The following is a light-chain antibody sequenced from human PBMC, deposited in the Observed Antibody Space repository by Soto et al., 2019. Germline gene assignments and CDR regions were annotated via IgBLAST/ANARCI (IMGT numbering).Light chain of an antibody. Sequence: QSVLTQPASVSGSPGQSITISCTGTSSDIGAYNFVSWYQQHPGKAPKLMLYDVNIRPSGVSNRFSGSKSGNTASLTISRLQAEDEDDYYCTSWPTSTTMIFGGGTKLTV. V-gene: IGLV2-14*03. CDR1: SSDIGAYNF. CDR3: TSWPTSTTMI. CDR2: DVN. J-gene: IGLJ2*01.